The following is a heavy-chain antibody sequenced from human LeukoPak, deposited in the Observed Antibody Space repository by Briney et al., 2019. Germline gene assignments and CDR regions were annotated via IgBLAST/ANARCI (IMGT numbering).Heavy chain of an antibody. CDR3: ARVTTRMLDYYYGMDV. D-gene: IGHD2-8*01. V-gene: IGHV1-46*01. Sequence: ASVKVSCKASGYTFTSHYMHWVRQAPGQGLEWMGIINPSGGSTSYAQKFQGRVTMTRDTSTSTVYMELSSLRSEDTAVYYCARVTTRMLDYYYGMDVWGQGTTVTVSS. J-gene: IGHJ6*02. CDR2: INPSGGST. CDR1: GYTFTSHY.